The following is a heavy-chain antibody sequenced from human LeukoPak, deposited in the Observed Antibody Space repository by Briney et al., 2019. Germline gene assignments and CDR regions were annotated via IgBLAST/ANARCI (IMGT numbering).Heavy chain of an antibody. CDR1: GFTFSDYY. V-gene: IGHV3-11*01. D-gene: IGHD6-6*01. J-gene: IGHJ3*02. Sequence: GSLRLSCAASGFTFSDYYMSWIRQAPGKGLEWVSYISSSGSTIYYADSVKGRFTISRDNAKNSLYLQMNSLRAEDTAVYYCARDGSIAALQGYDAFDIWGQGTMVTVSS. CDR3: ARDGSIAALQGYDAFDI. CDR2: ISSSGSTI.